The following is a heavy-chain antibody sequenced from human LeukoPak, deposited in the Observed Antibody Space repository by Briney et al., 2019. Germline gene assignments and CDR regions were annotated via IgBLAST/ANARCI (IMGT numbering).Heavy chain of an antibody. J-gene: IGHJ4*02. D-gene: IGHD4-23*01. CDR2: IYTSGST. CDR1: DGSMKSYH. V-gene: IGHV4-4*07. Sequence: SETLSLTCSVSDGSMKSYHWSWIRQPAGKGLEWIGRIYTSGSTDYNPSLKSRVTISVDTSKNQFSLKLSSVTAADTAVYYCARDPVGHYFDYWGQGTLVTVSS. CDR3: ARDPVGHYFDY.